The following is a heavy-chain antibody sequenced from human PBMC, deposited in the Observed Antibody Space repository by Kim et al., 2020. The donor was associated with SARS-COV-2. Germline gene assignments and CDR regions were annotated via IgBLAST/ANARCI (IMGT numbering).Heavy chain of an antibody. CDR1: GGPISSGDYY. CDR3: ARRVGSGRLPRYVGWF. D-gene: IGHD3-10*01. CDR2: MSSSGTT. J-gene: IGHJ5*01. Sequence: SETLSLTCSVSGGPISSGDYYWSWIRQTPGKGLECIGYMSSSGTTYYTPSLNSRVSISVDMSKNQFSLKLNSVTAADTAVYYCARRVGSGRLPRYVGWF. V-gene: IGHV4-30-4*01.